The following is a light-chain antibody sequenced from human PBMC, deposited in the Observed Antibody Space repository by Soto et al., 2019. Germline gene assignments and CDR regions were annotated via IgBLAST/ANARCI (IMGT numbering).Light chain of an antibody. V-gene: IGKV3-20*01. Sequence: EIVLTQSPGTLSLSPGERATLSCRASQSFSSSYLALYQQQPGQAPRLLIYGASSRATGIPDRFSGSGSGTDFTLTISSLEPEDFAVYYCQHYDSALFTFGHGTKVDVK. CDR2: GAS. CDR1: QSFSSSY. CDR3: QHYDSALFT. J-gene: IGKJ3*01.